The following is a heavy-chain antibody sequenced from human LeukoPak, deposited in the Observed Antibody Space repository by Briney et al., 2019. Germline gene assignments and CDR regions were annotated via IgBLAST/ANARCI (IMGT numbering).Heavy chain of an antibody. D-gene: IGHD3-16*01. CDR1: GFTLSGYV. Sequence: GGPLRLSCAASGFTLSGYVMHWVRQAPGKGREWVSPITGAGNFIYSGDSVKGRFTVSRDNAKNSVYLQMSSLRVEDTAGYYCARAGGELQPLEWWGQGTRVTISS. CDR3: ARAGGELQPLEW. CDR2: ITGAGNFI. V-gene: IGHV3-21*01. J-gene: IGHJ4*02.